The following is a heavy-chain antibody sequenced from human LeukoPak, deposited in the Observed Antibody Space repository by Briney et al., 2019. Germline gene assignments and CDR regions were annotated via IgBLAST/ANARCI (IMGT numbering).Heavy chain of an antibody. D-gene: IGHD2-2*01. J-gene: IGHJ6*04. CDR3: ARAPLRDIAVVPAARAGMDV. CDR2: INHSGST. V-gene: IGHV4-34*01. CDR1: GGSFSGYY. Sequence: PSETLSLTCAVYGGSFSGYYWSWIRQPPGKGLEWIGEINHSGSTNYNPSLKSRVTISVDTSKNQFSLKLSSVTAADTAVYYCARAPLRDIAVVPAARAGMDVWGKGTTVTVSS.